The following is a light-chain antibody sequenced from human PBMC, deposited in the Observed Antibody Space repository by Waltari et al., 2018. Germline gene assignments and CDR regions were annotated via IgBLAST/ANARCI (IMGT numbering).Light chain of an antibody. V-gene: IGKV3-20*01. CDR2: GAS. CDR3: QQFYTTPPT. Sequence: ETVLTQSPGTLSLSPGERATLPCRASQSISGSYLAWYQQKPGQAPRLLIYGASSRATGIPDRFGGSGSGTDFTLTISSLQAEDVAVYYCQQFYTTPPTFGQGTKVEIK. CDR1: QSISGSY. J-gene: IGKJ1*01.